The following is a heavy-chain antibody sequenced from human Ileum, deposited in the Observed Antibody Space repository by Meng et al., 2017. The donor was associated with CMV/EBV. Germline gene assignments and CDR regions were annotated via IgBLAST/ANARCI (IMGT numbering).Heavy chain of an antibody. Sequence: ASVKVSCKASGYTFTDNFMHWVRQAPGQGLEWMGWISPTSGGTFYAQNFQGRVTMTRDTSINTAYMELRRLTSDDTAVYYCARVTRSITMIVVDMNWFDPWGQGTLVTVSS. CDR2: ISPTSGGT. CDR3: ARVTRSITMIVVDMNWFDP. V-gene: IGHV1-2*02. D-gene: IGHD3-22*01. CDR1: GYTFTDNF. J-gene: IGHJ5*02.